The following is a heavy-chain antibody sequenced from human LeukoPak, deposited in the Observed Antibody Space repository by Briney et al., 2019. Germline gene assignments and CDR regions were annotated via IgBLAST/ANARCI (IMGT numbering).Heavy chain of an antibody. D-gene: IGHD6-19*01. Sequence: GGSLRLSCAASGFTVSSNYISWVRQAPGEGLEWVSVIYSGGSTYYADSVKGRFTISRDNSKNTLYLQMNSLRAEDTAVYYCARAPRIAVAGAYFQHWGQGTLVTVSS. CDR1: GFTVSSNY. V-gene: IGHV3-53*01. CDR3: ARAPRIAVAGAYFQH. CDR2: IYSGGST. J-gene: IGHJ1*01.